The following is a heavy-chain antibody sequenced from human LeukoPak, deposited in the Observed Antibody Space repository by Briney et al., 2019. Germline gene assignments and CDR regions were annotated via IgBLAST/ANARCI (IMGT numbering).Heavy chain of an antibody. CDR3: ARLGSGSNY. CDR1: GDSVSSDSAA. D-gene: IGHD3-10*01. Sequence: SQTLSLTCAISGDSVSSDSAAWIWIRQSPSRGLEWLGRTYYRSKWYTEYAVSVKSRITINPDTSKNQFSLQLSSVNPEDTAVYYCARLGSGSNYWGQGTLVTVSS. J-gene: IGHJ4*02. V-gene: IGHV6-1*01. CDR2: TYYRSKWYT.